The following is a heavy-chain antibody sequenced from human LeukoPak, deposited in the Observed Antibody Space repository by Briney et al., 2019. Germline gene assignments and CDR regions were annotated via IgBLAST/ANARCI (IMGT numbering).Heavy chain of an antibody. CDR2: ISGSGGST. D-gene: IGHD3-22*01. V-gene: IGHV3-23*01. J-gene: IGHJ4*02. CDR1: GFTFSSYA. Sequence: GGSLRLSCAAAGFTFSSYAMSWVRQAPGKGLEWVSAISGSGGSTYYADSVKGRFTISRDNSKNTLYLQMNSLRAEDTAVYYCAKGDYYDSSGDQAWGQGTLVTVSS. CDR3: AKGDYYDSSGDQA.